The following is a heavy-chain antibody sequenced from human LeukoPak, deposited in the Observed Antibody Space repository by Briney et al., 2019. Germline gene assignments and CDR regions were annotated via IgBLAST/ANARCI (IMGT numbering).Heavy chain of an antibody. CDR3: ARGWRYSYGAWSDP. V-gene: IGHV4-34*01. Sequence: PSETLSLTCAVYGGSFSGYYWSWIRQPPGKGLEWIGEINHSGSTNYNPSLKSRVTISVDTSKNQFSLKLSSVTAADTAVYYCARGWRYSYGAWSDPWGQGTLVTVSS. CDR2: INHSGST. D-gene: IGHD5-18*01. J-gene: IGHJ5*02. CDR1: GGSFSGYY.